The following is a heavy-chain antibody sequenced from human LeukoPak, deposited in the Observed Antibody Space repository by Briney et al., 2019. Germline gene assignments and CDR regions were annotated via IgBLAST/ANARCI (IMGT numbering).Heavy chain of an antibody. V-gene: IGHV1-69*10. Sequence: SVTPSCNPYTRTFSSYSTSCVRHPHGQGLEWMGAILPLVGQPDHTQKFQDRLAMTAEKSTSTAYMELSSLRSEDTAVYYCASEASRCGGGSCYELDVWGKGTTVTVSS. CDR1: TRTFSSYS. J-gene: IGHJ6*04. CDR2: ILPLVGQP. CDR3: ASEASRCGGGSCYELDV. D-gene: IGHD2-15*01.